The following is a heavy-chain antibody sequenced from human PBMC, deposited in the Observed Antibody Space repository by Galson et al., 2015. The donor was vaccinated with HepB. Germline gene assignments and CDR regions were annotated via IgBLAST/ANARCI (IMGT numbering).Heavy chain of an antibody. Sequence: SETLSLTCTVSGVPINNFYWSWIRQPPEKGLEWIGHVYNSGTTKYNPSLKSRATISLDTSKNQFSLKLSSVTAADTAMYYCARSLGYCTNDVCFHRFDPWGQGTLVTVSS. CDR3: ARSLGYCTNDVCFHRFDP. CDR2: VYNSGTT. V-gene: IGHV4-59*01. D-gene: IGHD2-8*01. CDR1: GVPINNFY. J-gene: IGHJ5*02.